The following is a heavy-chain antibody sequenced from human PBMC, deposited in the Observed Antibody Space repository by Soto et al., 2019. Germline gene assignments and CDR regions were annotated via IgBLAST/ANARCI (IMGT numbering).Heavy chain of an antibody. CDR3: SGHGRLSEP. V-gene: IGHV3-49*03. D-gene: IGHD3-16*01. J-gene: IGHJ4*02. Sequence: GGSLRLSCSTSGFTFPDNAVSWFRQAPGKRPEWVSSILATMYGAPAYYDASVSGRFIVSREDSKRIAYLQMNSLKIEETAVYYCSGHGRLSEPWGPGTQVPASS. CDR1: GFTFPDNA. CDR2: ILATMYGAPA.